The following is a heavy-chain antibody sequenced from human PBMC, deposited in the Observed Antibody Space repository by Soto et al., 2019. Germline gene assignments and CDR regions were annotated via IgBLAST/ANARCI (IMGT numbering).Heavy chain of an antibody. J-gene: IGHJ6*02. CDR1: GGTFSSYA. CDR3: ARNYDYVWGSYRSLDYYYGMDV. CDR2: IIPIFGTA. V-gene: IGHV1-69*01. D-gene: IGHD3-16*02. Sequence: QVQLVQSGAEVKKPGSSVKVSCKASGGTFSSYAISWVRQAPGQGLEWMGGIIPIFGTANYAQKFQGRVTITADESTSTAYMELSSLRSEDTAVYHCARNYDYVWGSYRSLDYYYGMDVWGQGTTVTVSS.